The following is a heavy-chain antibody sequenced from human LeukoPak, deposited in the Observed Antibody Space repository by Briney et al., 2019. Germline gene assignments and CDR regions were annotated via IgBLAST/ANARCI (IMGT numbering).Heavy chain of an antibody. V-gene: IGHV4-39*07. CDR1: GDSITSGSYY. Sequence: SETLSLTCTVSGDSITSGSYYWGWIHQTPGKRLEWIGNIYSDGDTSFNPSLKSRITMSVDTSKSQFSLRLNSVTAADTAVYFCARDSGFWLYWGQGILVSVSS. J-gene: IGHJ4*02. CDR2: IYSDGDT. D-gene: IGHD3-22*01. CDR3: ARDSGFWLY.